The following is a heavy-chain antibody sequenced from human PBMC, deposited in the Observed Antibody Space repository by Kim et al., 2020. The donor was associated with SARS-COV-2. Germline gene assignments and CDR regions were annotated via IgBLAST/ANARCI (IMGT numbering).Heavy chain of an antibody. CDR3: PRGELTYYYYGMDV. J-gene: IGHJ6*02. CDR1: GGSFSGYY. Sequence: SETLSLTCAVYGGSFSGYYWSWIRQPPGKGLEWLGEINHSGSTNYNPSLKSRVTISVDTSKNQFSLKLSSVTAADTAVYYCPRGELTYYYYGMDVWGQGTTVTVS. D-gene: IGHD1-7*01. CDR2: INHSGST. V-gene: IGHV4-34*01.